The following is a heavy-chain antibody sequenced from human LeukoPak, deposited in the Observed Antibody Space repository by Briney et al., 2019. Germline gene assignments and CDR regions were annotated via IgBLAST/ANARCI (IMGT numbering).Heavy chain of an antibody. D-gene: IGHD3-10*01. CDR3: ASIEVRGVRPYN. CDR2: ISSSSSYI. J-gene: IGHJ4*02. V-gene: IGHV3-21*01. CDR1: GFTFSSYR. Sequence: GGSLRLSCAASGFTFSSYRMKGGRQAPGEGVEGVSSISSSSSYIYYADSVKGRFTISRDNAKNSLYLQMNSLRAEDTAVYYCASIEVRGVRPYNWGQGTLVTVSS.